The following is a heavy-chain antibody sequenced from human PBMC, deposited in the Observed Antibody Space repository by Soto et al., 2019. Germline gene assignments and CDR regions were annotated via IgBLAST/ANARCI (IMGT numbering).Heavy chain of an antibody. CDR2: IIPILGIA. J-gene: IGHJ6*03. CDR1: GGTFSSYT. D-gene: IGHD2-2*01. V-gene: IGHV1-69*02. CDR3: ASVYRGVVPGFGYCYYYMDV. Sequence: GASVKVSCKASGGTFSSYTISWVRQAPGQGLEWMGRIIPILGIANYAQKFQGGVTITADKSTSTAYMELSSLRSEDTAVYYCASVYRGVVPGFGYCYYYMDVWGEGTSVTVSS.